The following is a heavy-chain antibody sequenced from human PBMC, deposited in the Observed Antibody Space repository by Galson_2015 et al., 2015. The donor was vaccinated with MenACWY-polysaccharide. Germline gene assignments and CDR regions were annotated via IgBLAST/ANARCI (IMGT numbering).Heavy chain of an antibody. J-gene: IGHJ4*02. V-gene: IGHV3-15*01. CDR3: TTDFTSSSWPSFDY. D-gene: IGHD6-13*01. Sequence: TDGGTTDYAAPVKGRFTISRDDSKNTLYLQMNSLKTEDTAVYYCTTDFTSSSWPSFDYWGQGTLVTVSS. CDR2: TDGGTT.